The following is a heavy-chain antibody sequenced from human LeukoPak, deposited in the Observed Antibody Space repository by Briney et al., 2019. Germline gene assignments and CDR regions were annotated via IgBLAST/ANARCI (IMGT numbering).Heavy chain of an antibody. J-gene: IGHJ4*02. Sequence: GGSLRLSCAASGFTFNTYWMSWVRQAPGKGLEWVANIKPDGSEKHYMDSVKGRFTISRDNAKNSLYLQMNSLRAEDTAVYYCASNLVVPAAKLPFDYWGQGTLVTVSS. D-gene: IGHD2-2*01. CDR2: IKPDGSEK. CDR1: GFTFNTYW. CDR3: ASNLVVPAAKLPFDY. V-gene: IGHV3-7*01.